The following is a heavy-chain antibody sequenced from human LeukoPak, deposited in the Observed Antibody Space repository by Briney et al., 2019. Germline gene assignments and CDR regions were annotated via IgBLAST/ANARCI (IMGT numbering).Heavy chain of an antibody. CDR1: GYSFTFYW. CDR2: IYPGDSDT. J-gene: IGHJ4*02. CDR3: ARQDGSGIYYSDN. Sequence: GESLKISCKGSGYSFTFYWIAWVRQMSGKGLELMGIIYPGDSDTRYSPSFQGQVSISADKSINTAYLQWSSLEASDTAIYYCARQDGSGIYYSDNWGQGTLVTVSS. V-gene: IGHV5-51*01. D-gene: IGHD3-10*01.